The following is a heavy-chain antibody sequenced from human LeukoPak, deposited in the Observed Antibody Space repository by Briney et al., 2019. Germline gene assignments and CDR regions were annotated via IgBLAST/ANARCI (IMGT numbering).Heavy chain of an antibody. CDR3: AKERVDWRYFDY. D-gene: IGHD3-9*01. V-gene: IGHV3-30*18. Sequence: GRSLRLSCAASGFTFSSYGMHWVRQAPGKGLEWVAVMSFDGSHTYYADSVKGRSTISRDNSKNTLYLQMNSLRAEDTAVYYCAKERVDWRYFDYWGQGSLVTVSS. CDR1: GFTFSSYG. J-gene: IGHJ4*02. CDR2: MSFDGSHT.